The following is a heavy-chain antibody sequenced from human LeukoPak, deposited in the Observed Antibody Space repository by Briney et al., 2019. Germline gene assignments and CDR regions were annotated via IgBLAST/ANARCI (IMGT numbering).Heavy chain of an antibody. CDR3: ARVRWGGSPPDI. D-gene: IGHD1-26*01. J-gene: IGHJ3*02. CDR1: GFTFSSYG. Sequence: PGRSLRLSCAASGFTFSSYGMHWVRQAPGKGLEWVAVISYDGSNKYYADSVKGRFTISRDNSKNTLYLQMNSLRAEDTDVYYCARVRWGGSPPDIWGQGTMVTVPS. V-gene: IGHV3-30*03. CDR2: ISYDGSNK.